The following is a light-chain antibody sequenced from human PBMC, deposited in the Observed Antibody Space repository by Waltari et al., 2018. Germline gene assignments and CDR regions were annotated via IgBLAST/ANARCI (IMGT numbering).Light chain of an antibody. Sequence: DIQMTQSPSTLSASVGDRATITCRASQDIRRYLAWYQQQPGKAPNPLSYEASTLESGVSSRFSGSGSGTEFTLTISSLQPDDFATYYCQQYYSYSTFGQGTKVEI. J-gene: IGKJ1*01. CDR3: QQYYSYST. CDR2: EAS. V-gene: IGKV1-5*03. CDR1: QDIRRY.